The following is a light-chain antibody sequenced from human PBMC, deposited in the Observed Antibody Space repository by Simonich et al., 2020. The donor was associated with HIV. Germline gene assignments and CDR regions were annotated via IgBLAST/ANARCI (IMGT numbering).Light chain of an antibody. CDR2: RAS. CDR1: QCVLYSSNNKNY. V-gene: IGKV4-1*01. J-gene: IGKJ3*01. CDR3: QQYYSTPFT. Sequence: DIVMTQSPDSLAVSLGERATIKCKSNQCVLYSSNNKNYLAWYQKKQGQPPNLIIYRASTRESGVPDRFSGSGSGTDFTLTISSLQAEDVAVYYCQQYYSTPFTFGPGTKVDIK.